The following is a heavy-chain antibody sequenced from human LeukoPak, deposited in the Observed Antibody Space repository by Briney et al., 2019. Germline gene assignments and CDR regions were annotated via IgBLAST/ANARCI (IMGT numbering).Heavy chain of an antibody. CDR3: ARRLTQYDCFDP. J-gene: IGHJ5*02. D-gene: IGHD2-2*01. Sequence: SQTLSLTCAISGDSVSSNSVTWNWIRQSPSRGLEWLGRTYYRSTWYNDYAVSVRGRITVSPDTSKNQFSLHLNSVTPEDTAVYYCARRLTQYDCFDPWGQGILVTVST. CDR2: TYYRSTWYN. CDR1: GDSVSSNSVT. V-gene: IGHV6-1*01.